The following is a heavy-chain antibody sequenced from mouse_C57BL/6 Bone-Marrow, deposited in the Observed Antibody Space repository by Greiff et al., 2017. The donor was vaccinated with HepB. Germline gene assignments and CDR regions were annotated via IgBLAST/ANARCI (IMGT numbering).Heavy chain of an antibody. CDR3: ARTFDYWFAY. CDR2: IHPNSGST. CDR1: GYTFTSYW. D-gene: IGHD2-4*01. J-gene: IGHJ3*01. V-gene: IGHV1-64*01. Sequence: VQLQQSGAELVKPGASVKLSCKASGYTFTSYWMHWVKQRPGQGLEWIGMIHPNSGSTNYNEKFKSKATLTVDKSSSTAYMQLSSLTSEDSAVYYCARTFDYWFAYWGQGTLVTVSA.